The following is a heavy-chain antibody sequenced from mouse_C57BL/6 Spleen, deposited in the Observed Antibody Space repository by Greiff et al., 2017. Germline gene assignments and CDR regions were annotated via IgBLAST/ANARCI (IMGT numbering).Heavy chain of an antibody. CDR1: GYTFTSYG. V-gene: IGHV1-81*01. CDR2: IYPRSGNT. D-gene: IGHD2-4*01. CDR3: ARRYDYGVYYLGY. J-gene: IGHJ2*01. Sequence: QVQLKESGAELVRPGASVKLSCKASGYTFTSYGISWVKQRPGQGLEWIGEIYPRSGNTNYNEKFKGKATLTADRSSSTAYVELRSLTSADSAVYVCARRYDYGVYYLGYWGQGTTLTVST.